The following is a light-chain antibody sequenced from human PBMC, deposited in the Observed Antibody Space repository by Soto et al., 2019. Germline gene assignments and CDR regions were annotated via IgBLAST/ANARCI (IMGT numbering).Light chain of an antibody. V-gene: IGKV1-17*02. Sequence: DIQMTQSPSNLSASAGDSVPITCRASQGIRNDLGWYQQKPGKDPKRLIYGSSNLQSGVPSRFSGSGSGTEFILTISNLQPEESASYYCLQHHSFPRTVGQGTKVEIK. J-gene: IGKJ1*01. CDR3: LQHHSFPRT. CDR2: GSS. CDR1: QGIRND.